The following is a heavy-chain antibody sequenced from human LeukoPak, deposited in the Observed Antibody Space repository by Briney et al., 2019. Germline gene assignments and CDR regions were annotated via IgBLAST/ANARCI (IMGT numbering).Heavy chain of an antibody. CDR3: AKSYQLLPFDY. V-gene: IGHV3-23*01. J-gene: IGHJ4*02. Sequence: GGSLRLSCADSGCTFSSYAMSWVRQAPGKGLEWVSAISGSGGSTYYADSVKGRFTISRDNFKNTLYLQMNSLRAEDTAVYYCAKSYQLLPFDYWGQGTLVTVSS. CDR1: GCTFSSYA. D-gene: IGHD2-2*01. CDR2: ISGSGGST.